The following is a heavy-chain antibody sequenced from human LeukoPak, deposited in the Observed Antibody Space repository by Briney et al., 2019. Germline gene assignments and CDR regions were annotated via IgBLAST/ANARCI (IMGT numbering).Heavy chain of an antibody. CDR1: GFTFSNHA. D-gene: IGHD3-22*01. CDR2: ISYNGVTT. CDR3: ARGLDSSSWARVFDF. J-gene: IGHJ4*02. Sequence: GGSLRLSCAASGFTFSNHAMSCVRQAPGKGPEWVSIISYNGVTTYYADSVKGRVSFSRDNSKNMMYLEMNSLRAEDTAVYFCARGLDSSSWARVFDFWGPGTLLIVSS. V-gene: IGHV3-23*01.